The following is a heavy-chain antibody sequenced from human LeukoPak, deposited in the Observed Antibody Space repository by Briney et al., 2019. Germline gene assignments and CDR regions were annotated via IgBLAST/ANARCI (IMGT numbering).Heavy chain of an antibody. Sequence: PGGSLRLSCAASGFTFSSYEMNWVRQAPGKGLEWVSYISSSGSTIYYADSVKGRFTISRDNAKNSLYLQMNSLRAEDTAVYYCARGNSSSWYLYFDYWGQGTLVTVS. CDR2: ISSSGSTI. CDR3: ARGNSSSWYLYFDY. CDR1: GFTFSSYE. D-gene: IGHD6-13*01. J-gene: IGHJ4*02. V-gene: IGHV3-48*03.